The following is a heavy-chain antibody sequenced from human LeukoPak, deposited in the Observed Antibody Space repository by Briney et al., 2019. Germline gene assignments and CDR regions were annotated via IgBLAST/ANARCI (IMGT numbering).Heavy chain of an antibody. Sequence: GESLKISCKGSGYSFTSDWIGWVRQMPGKGLEWMGIIYPGDSDTKYSPSFQGQVTISVDKSISTAYLQWNSLKASDTAMYYCVRGDYGTYWGQGTLATVSS. V-gene: IGHV5-51*01. D-gene: IGHD4-17*01. J-gene: IGHJ4*02. CDR2: IYPGDSDT. CDR1: GYSFTSDW. CDR3: VRGDYGTY.